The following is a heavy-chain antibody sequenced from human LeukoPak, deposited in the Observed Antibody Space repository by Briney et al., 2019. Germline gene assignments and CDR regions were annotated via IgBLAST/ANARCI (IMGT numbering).Heavy chain of an antibody. V-gene: IGHV4-38-2*02. CDR2: IYYSGST. D-gene: IGHD3-10*01. J-gene: IGHJ4*02. Sequence: SETLSLTCTVSGYSISSGYYWGWIRQPPGKGLEWIGYIYYSGSTYYNPSLKSRVTISVDTSKNQFSLKLSSVTAADTAVYYCARDRYYYGSGSYLDYWGQGTLVTVSS. CDR1: GYSISSGYY. CDR3: ARDRYYYGSGSYLDY.